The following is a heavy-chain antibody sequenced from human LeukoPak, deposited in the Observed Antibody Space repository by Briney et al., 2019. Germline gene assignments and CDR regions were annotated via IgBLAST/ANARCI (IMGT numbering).Heavy chain of an antibody. CDR3: VRQPATVSTKPYGMDL. CDR2: IYSGGST. Sequence: PGGSLRLSCVASGFILSSNYMSWVRQAPGKGLEWVSVIYSGGSTYYSDSVKGRFTISRDNSKNTLYLQMNRLREADTPVQYRVRQPATVSTKPYGMDLWGKGTTVTVSS. V-gene: IGHV3-66*04. D-gene: IGHD4-11*01. CDR1: GFILSSNY. J-gene: IGHJ6*04.